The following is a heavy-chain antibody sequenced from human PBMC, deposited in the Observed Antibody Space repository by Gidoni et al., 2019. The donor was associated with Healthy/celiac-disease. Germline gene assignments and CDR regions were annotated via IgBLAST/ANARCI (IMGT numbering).Heavy chain of an antibody. Sequence: CPASGFTFSRYAMHWVRQAPGKGLEWVAVISYDGSNKYYADSVKGRFTIARDNSKNTLYLQMNSLREEDTAVYYCARGGPYRVRGLFFGYWGQGTLVTVSS. D-gene: IGHD3-10*01. V-gene: IGHV3-30-3*01. CDR3: ARGGPYRVRGLFFGY. CDR2: ISYDGSNK. CDR1: GFTFSRYA. J-gene: IGHJ4*02.